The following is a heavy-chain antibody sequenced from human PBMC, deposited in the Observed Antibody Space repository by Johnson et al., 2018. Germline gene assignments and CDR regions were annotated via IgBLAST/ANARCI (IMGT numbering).Heavy chain of an antibody. J-gene: IGHJ6*02. Sequence: VQLVESGGGLVQPGGSLRLSCTGSGFSVSSYAMSWVRQIPGKGLEWVAGINGRGVPTKYADSVKGRFTSSRANSNNTQYLQMNSLRAEDTAVYYCAKYNWNTGYFYYGMDVWGQGTTVTVSS. CDR3: AKYNWNTGYFYYGMDV. CDR2: INGRGVPT. CDR1: GFSVSSYA. D-gene: IGHD1/OR15-1a*01. V-gene: IGHV3-23*04.